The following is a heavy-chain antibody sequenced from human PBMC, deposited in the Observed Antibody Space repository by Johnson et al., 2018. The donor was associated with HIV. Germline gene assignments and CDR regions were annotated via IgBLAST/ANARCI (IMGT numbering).Heavy chain of an antibody. CDR1: GFTFSNYW. J-gene: IGHJ3*02. D-gene: IGHD1-14*01. V-gene: IGHV3-30*03. CDR3: AIIWNHTFDI. CDR2: ISYDGSNK. Sequence: QVQLVESGGGLVQPGGSLRLSCAASGFTFSNYWMSWVRQAPGKGLEWVAVISYDGSNKYYADFVKGRFSISRDNSKNTLYLQMNSLRAEDTAVYYCAIIWNHTFDIWGQGTMVTVSS.